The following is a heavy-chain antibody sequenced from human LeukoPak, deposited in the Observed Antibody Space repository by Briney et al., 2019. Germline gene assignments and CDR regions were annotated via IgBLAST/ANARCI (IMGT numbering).Heavy chain of an antibody. Sequence: VASVKVSCKPSGYTFTTYDINWVRQAPGQGLEWMGWNDPNSGGTKYAQKFQDRVAMTSDTSISTAYMELSGLRSDDTAVYFCAREADIVSFDLWGRGTLVTVSS. CDR2: NDPNSGGT. CDR1: GYTFTTYD. J-gene: IGHJ2*01. V-gene: IGHV1-2*02. D-gene: IGHD3-16*02. CDR3: AREADIVSFDL.